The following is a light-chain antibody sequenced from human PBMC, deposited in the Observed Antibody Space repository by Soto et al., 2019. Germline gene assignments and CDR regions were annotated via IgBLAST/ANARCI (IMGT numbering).Light chain of an antibody. CDR3: QQYHRYTT. Sequence: DIQMTQATSTLSASVGDRVTITCRASQNINAWLAWYQQKPGKAPKLLIYDVSTLRSGVPSRFSGSASGTEFQLTISNLESYDVATYYHQQYHRYTTFGQGTRVEIK. CDR1: QNINAW. J-gene: IGKJ1*01. CDR2: DVS. V-gene: IGKV1-5*01.